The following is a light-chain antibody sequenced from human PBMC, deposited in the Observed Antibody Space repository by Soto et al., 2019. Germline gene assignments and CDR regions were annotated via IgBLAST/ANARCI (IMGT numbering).Light chain of an antibody. CDR1: SSDVGGYDR. CDR3: SSYTTGSNYVV. J-gene: IGLJ2*01. V-gene: IGLV2-14*01. CDR2: EVT. Sequence: QSALTQPASVSGSPGQSITISCTGTSSDVGGYDRVSWYQQHPGKAPKVILFEVTYRPSGISYRFSGSKSGNTASLTISGLQPDDEADYYCSSYTTGSNYVVFGGGTNVTVL.